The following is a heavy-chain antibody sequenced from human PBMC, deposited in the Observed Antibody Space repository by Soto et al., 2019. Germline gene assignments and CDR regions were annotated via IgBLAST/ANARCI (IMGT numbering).Heavy chain of an antibody. D-gene: IGHD4-17*01. CDR2: ISYSGNV. CDR1: GGSVSNSGSS. CDR3: ARRGDYGSGYFDP. Sequence: QLQLRESGPGLVKPSETLSLTCSVSGGSVSNSGSSWPWIRQPPGKGLEWIGNISYSGNVFYNPSLKSRVTISVETSKNHFSLKLTSLSAADTAVYFCARRGDYGSGYFDPWGQGTLVTVSS. J-gene: IGHJ5*02. V-gene: IGHV4-39*02.